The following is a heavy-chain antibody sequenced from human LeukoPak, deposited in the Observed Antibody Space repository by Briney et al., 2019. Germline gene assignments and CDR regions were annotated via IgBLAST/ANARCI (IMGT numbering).Heavy chain of an antibody. CDR1: GGSISRSSYY. CDR3: ARDYGSGRRYYYMDV. Sequence: TSETLSLTCTVSGGSISRSSYYWGWIRQPPGKGLEWIGSMYYSGSTFYNPSLKSRVTILVDTSKNQFSLKLSSVTAADTAVYYCARDYGSGRRYYYMDVWGKGTTVTVSS. V-gene: IGHV4-39*07. D-gene: IGHD3-10*01. J-gene: IGHJ6*03. CDR2: MYYSGST.